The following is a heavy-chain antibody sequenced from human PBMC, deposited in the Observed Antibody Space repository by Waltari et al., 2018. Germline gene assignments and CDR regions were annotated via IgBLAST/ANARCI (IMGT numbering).Heavy chain of an antibody. CDR1: DSSISSSY. Sequence: QVQLRDSGPGLVKPSETLSLTCTVSDSSISSSYWRWIRQPPGKGLEWIGNIYYNGNTRYNPSLTTRVTLAVDTSRSQFSLGLTSVTAADTAVYFCARVAYTSSYYLYDYMDVWGKGTTVTVSS. D-gene: IGHD6-13*01. J-gene: IGHJ6*03. CDR2: IYYNGNT. V-gene: IGHV4-59*01. CDR3: ARVAYTSSYYLYDYMDV.